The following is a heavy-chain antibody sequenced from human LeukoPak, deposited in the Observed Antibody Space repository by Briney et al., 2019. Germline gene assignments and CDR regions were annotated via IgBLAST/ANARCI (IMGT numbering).Heavy chain of an antibody. J-gene: IGHJ6*02. CDR1: GFTFSAYS. CDR2: INGGSYTI. CDR3: ARELGYYGSGSYSPSYYYYGMDV. V-gene: IGHV3-48*02. D-gene: IGHD3-10*01. Sequence: GGSLRLSCAASGFTFSAYSMNWVRQAPGKGLEWVSYINGGSYTIYYADSVEGRFTISRDSAKNSLSLQMNSLRDEDTAVYYCARELGYYGSGSYSPSYYYYGMDVWGQGTTVTVSS.